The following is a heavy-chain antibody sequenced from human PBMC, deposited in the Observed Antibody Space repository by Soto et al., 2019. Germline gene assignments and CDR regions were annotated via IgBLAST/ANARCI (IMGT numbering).Heavy chain of an antibody. CDR2: IYYSATT. J-gene: IGHJ5*02. CDR1: GGSISSSSYY. Sequence: PSETLSLTWTVSGGSISSSSYYWGWIRQPPGKGLEWIGSIYYSATTYYNPSLKSRVTISVDTSKNQFSLKLSSVTAADTAVYYWVRDQYSGYDFDRWGQGNSVTV. CDR3: VRDQYSGYDFDR. D-gene: IGHD5-12*01. V-gene: IGHV4-39*02.